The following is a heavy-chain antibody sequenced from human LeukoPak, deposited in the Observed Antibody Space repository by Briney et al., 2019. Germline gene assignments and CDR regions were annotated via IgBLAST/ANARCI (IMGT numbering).Heavy chain of an antibody. V-gene: IGHV3-23*01. CDR2: INSGSGTT. J-gene: IGHJ4*02. CDR1: GFIFSSAV. Sequence: GGSLRLSCAASGFIFSSAVMSWVRQAPGKELERVSAINSGSGTTYAESVKGRFTISRDNSRNTLYLQMNTLRAEDTAVYYCAKGSAGAGSYRPFDYWGQGTLVTVSS. D-gene: IGHD3-10*01. CDR3: AKGSAGAGSYRPFDY.